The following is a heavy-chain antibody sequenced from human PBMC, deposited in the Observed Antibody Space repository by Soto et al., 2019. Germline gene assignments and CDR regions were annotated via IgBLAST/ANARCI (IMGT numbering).Heavy chain of an antibody. Sequence: SGGSLRLSCAASGFTFSSYAMSWVRQAPGKGLEWVSAISGSGGSTYYADSVKGRFTISRDNSKNTLYLQMNSLRAEDTAVYYCAKDLREVLPAAIAPXDAFDIWGQGTMVTVS. J-gene: IGHJ3*02. CDR2: ISGSGGST. V-gene: IGHV3-23*01. D-gene: IGHD2-2*01. CDR3: AKDLREVLPAAIAPXDAFDI. CDR1: GFTFSSYA.